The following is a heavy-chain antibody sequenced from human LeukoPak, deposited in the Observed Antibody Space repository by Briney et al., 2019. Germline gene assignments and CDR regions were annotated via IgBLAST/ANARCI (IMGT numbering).Heavy chain of an antibody. CDR2: ISYDGSNK. CDR3: ARDYLLWFGEISNWFDP. D-gene: IGHD3-10*01. CDR1: GFTFSSYA. Sequence: TGGSLRLSCAASGFTFSSYAMHWVRQAPGKGLEWVAVISYDGSNKYYADSVKGRFTISRDNSKNTLYLQMNSLRAEDTAVYYCARDYLLWFGEISNWFDPWGQGTLVPVSS. V-gene: IGHV3-30*04. J-gene: IGHJ5*02.